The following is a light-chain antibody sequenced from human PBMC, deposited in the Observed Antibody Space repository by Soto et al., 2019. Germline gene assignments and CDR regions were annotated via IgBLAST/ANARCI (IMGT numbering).Light chain of an antibody. Sequence: DLPMTQSPSTLSASVGDSVTITCRASQSISSWLAWYKQKPGKAPKLLIYDASILESGVPSRFSGVGSGTDFTPAISSPQPDDFATYYCQQYNSYSSTFGQGTKVEIK. CDR3: QQYNSYSST. CDR2: DAS. CDR1: QSISSW. V-gene: IGKV1-5*01. J-gene: IGKJ1*01.